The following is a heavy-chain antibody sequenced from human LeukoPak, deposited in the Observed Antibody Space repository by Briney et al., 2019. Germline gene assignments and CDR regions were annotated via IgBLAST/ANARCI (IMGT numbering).Heavy chain of an antibody. J-gene: IGHJ4*02. V-gene: IGHV1-46*01. CDR2: INPSGGST. CDR1: GYTFTSYY. CDR3: ARDSSTYYYDSSGYLRDY. Sequence: ASVKVSCKASGYTFTSYYMHWVRQAPGQGLEWMGIINPSGGSTSYAQKFQGRVTMTRDTSTSTVYMELSSLRSEDTAVYYCARDSSTYYYDSSGYLRDYWGQGTLVTVSS. D-gene: IGHD3-22*01.